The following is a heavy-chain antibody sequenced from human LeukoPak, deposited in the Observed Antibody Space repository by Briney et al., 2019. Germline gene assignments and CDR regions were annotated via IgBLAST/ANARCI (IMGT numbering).Heavy chain of an antibody. J-gene: IGHJ4*02. CDR2: IYYSGST. CDR1: GGSINSSSYY. D-gene: IGHD2-8*01. V-gene: IGHV4-61*05. Sequence: SEPLSLPGTVSGGSINSSSYYWGWIRPPPGKGLEWIGYIYYSGSTNYNPSLKTRVTISGDTSKNQSSLKLTSSTAPATAVHSCARGPGVLDYWGQGTLVIVSS. CDR3: ARGPGVLDY.